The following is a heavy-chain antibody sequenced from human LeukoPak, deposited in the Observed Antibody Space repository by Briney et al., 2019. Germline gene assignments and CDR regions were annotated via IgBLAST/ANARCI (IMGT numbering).Heavy chain of an antibody. D-gene: IGHD3-22*01. J-gene: IGHJ4*02. CDR3: VKDLVGYDSSNYRDC. V-gene: IGHV3-23*01. Sequence: GALRLSCAASGFTFSSYSMSWVRQAPGKGLEGISGISVSGHRTCHAASVKGRFTISRDNSNNMVYLQMNSLRAEDTAVYYCVKDLVGYDSSNYRDCWGQGTLVTVSS. CDR1: GFTFSSYS. CDR2: ISVSGHRT.